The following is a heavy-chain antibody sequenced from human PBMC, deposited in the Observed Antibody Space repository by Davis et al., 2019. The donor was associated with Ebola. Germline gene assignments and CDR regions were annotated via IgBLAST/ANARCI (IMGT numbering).Heavy chain of an antibody. CDR3: ARGSSAAGTGPLDY. J-gene: IGHJ4*02. CDR1: GGSISSYY. D-gene: IGHD6-13*01. V-gene: IGHV4-59*01. Sequence: SETLSLTCTVSGGSISSYYWSWIRQPPGKGLEWIGYIYYSGSTNYNPSLKSRVTISVDTSKNQFSLKLSSVTAADTAVYYCARGSSAAGTGPLDYWGQGTLVTVSS. CDR2: IYYSGST.